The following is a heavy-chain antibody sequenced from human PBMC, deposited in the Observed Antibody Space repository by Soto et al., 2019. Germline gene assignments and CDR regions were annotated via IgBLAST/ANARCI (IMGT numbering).Heavy chain of an antibody. CDR2: ISSSSSYI. J-gene: IGHJ6*02. CDR3: ARDYANTGTDNGMDV. V-gene: IGHV3-21*01. CDR1: GFTFSSYS. Sequence: EVQLVEFGGGLVKPGGSLRLSCAASGFTFSSYSMNWVRQAPGKGLEWVSSISSSSSYIYYADSVKGRFTISRDNAKNSLYLQMNSLRAEDTAVYYCARDYANTGTDNGMDVWGQGTTVIVSS. D-gene: IGHD5-18*01.